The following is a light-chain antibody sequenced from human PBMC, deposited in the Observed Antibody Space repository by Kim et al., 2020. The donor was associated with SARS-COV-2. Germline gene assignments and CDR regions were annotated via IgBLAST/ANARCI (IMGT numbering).Light chain of an antibody. Sequence: PGQTALITCGGNIIASKRVPWYQQRPGQAPVLVIYYDTDRPSGIPERFSGSSSGNTATLTISRVEDGDEADYYCQVWDGNSDHPYVFGTGTKVTVL. CDR2: YDT. V-gene: IGLV3-21*04. CDR1: IIASKR. CDR3: QVWDGNSDHPYV. J-gene: IGLJ1*01.